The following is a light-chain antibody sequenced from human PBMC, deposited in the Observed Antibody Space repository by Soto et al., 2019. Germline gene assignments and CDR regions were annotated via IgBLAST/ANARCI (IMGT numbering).Light chain of an antibody. Sequence: QSALTQAASVSGSPGQSITISCTGTSSDVGSYNLGSWYQQHPGKAPKLIIYEVSRRPSGASNRFSGSRAGNTASLTISGLQAEDEADDYCCSHAGSITPVVFGGGTKVTVL. CDR2: EVS. CDR1: SSDVGSYNL. V-gene: IGLV2-23*02. CDR3: CSHAGSITPVV. J-gene: IGLJ2*01.